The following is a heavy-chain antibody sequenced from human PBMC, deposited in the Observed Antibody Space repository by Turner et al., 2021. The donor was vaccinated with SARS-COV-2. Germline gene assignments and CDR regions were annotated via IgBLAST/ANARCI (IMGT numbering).Heavy chain of an antibody. V-gene: IGHV3-30*18. Sequence: QVQLVESGGGGVQPGRSLRLSCAASGFTFSSYGMHWVRQAPGKGLEWVAVISYDGSNKYYADSVKGRFTISRDNSKNTLYLQMNSLRAEDTAVYYCAKTIYSYGYNGYYFDYWGRGTLVTVSS. J-gene: IGHJ4*02. CDR3: AKTIYSYGYNGYYFDY. CDR1: GFTFSSYG. CDR2: ISYDGSNK. D-gene: IGHD5-18*01.